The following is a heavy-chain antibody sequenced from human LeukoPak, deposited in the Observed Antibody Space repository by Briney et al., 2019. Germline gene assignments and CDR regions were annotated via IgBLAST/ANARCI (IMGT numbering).Heavy chain of an antibody. CDR2: IYYSGST. V-gene: IGHV4-30-4*01. J-gene: IGHJ4*02. D-gene: IGHD3-10*01. CDR3: ARDDPDMVRGVIGY. Sequence: SETLSLTCTVSGGSISSGDYYWSWIRQPPGKGLEWIGYIYYSGSTYYNPSLKSRVTISVDTSKNQFSLKLSSVTAADTAVYYCARDDPDMVRGVIGYWGQGTLVTVSS. CDR1: GGSISSGDYY.